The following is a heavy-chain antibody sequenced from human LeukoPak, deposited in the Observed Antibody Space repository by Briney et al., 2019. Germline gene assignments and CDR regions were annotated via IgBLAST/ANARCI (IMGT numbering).Heavy chain of an antibody. CDR2: ISDIGGST. J-gene: IGHJ5*02. Sequence: GGSLRLSCAASGFTFSSYAMSWVRQAPGKGLEGVSTISDIGGSTFYADSVKGRFTISRDNSRNTLYLQMNSLRGEDTGVYYCAKVGLNGWFDPWGQGTLVTVSS. V-gene: IGHV3-23*01. D-gene: IGHD1-1*01. CDR1: GFTFSSYA. CDR3: AKVGLNGWFDP.